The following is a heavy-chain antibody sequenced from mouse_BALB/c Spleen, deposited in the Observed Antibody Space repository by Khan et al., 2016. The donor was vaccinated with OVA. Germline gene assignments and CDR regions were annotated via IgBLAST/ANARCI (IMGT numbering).Heavy chain of an antibody. D-gene: IGHD1-1*02. CDR2: INPSTGYT. J-gene: IGHJ2*01. CDR1: GYTFINYW. V-gene: IGHV1-7*01. CDR3: ARRGFRWYFDY. Sequence: VQLKQSGAELAKPGASVKMSCKASGYTFINYWILWVKQRPGQGLEWIGYINPSTGYTEYNQNFKDKATLTADKSSSTAYLQLSSLTSEDSSVYYCARRGFRWYFDYWGQGTTLTVSS.